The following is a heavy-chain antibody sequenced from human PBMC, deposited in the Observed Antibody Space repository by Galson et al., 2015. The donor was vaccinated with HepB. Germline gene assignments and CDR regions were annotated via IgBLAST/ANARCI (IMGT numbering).Heavy chain of an antibody. CDR1: GFTFRNYS. J-gene: IGHJ6*02. CDR3: AIFRVRDDYYYYGMDV. Sequence: SLRLSCAASGFTFRNYSMNWLRQAPGKGLEWVSYINSSSSTIYYADSVKGRFTNSRDNAKNSLYLQMNSLRAEDTAVYYCAIFRVRDDYYYYGMDVWGQGTTVTVSS. CDR2: INSSSSTI. D-gene: IGHD2/OR15-2a*01. V-gene: IGHV3-48*04.